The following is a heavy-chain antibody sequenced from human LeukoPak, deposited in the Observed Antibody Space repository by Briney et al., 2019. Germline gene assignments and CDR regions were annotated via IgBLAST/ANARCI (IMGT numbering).Heavy chain of an antibody. D-gene: IGHD3-10*01. J-gene: IGHJ6*03. Sequence: GGSLRLSCAASGFTFSSYGMHWFRQAPGKGLEWVAVISYDGSNKYYADSVKGRFTISRDNSKNTLYLQMNSLRAEDTAVYYCAKGSGSYYYYYMDVWGKGTTVTVSS. CDR1: GFTFSSYG. V-gene: IGHV3-30*18. CDR3: AKGSGSYYYYYMDV. CDR2: ISYDGSNK.